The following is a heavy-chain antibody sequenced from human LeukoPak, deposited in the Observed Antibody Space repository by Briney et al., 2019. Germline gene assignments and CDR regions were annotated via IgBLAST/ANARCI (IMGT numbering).Heavy chain of an antibody. CDR2: IYSSGST. Sequence: SPSETLSLTCTVSGGSISSSSYYWGWIRQPPGKGLEWIGYIYSSGSTNYNPSLKSRVTISVDTSKNQFSLKLSSVTAADTAVYYCARGAAATYWGQGTLVTVSS. CDR3: ARGAAATY. J-gene: IGHJ4*02. CDR1: GGSISSSSYY. D-gene: IGHD6-13*01. V-gene: IGHV4-61*05.